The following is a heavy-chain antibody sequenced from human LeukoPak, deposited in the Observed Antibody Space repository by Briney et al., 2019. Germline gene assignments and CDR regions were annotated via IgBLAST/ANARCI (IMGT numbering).Heavy chain of an antibody. CDR1: GFTFSSYA. Sequence: GGSLRLSCAASGFTFSSYAMSWVRQAPGKGLEWVSAISGSGGSTYYADSVKGRFTISRGNSKNTLYLQMNSLRAEDTAVYCCAKWDYGSGSYSYAFDIWGQGTMVTVSS. D-gene: IGHD3-10*01. J-gene: IGHJ3*02. V-gene: IGHV3-23*01. CDR3: AKWDYGSGSYSYAFDI. CDR2: ISGSGGST.